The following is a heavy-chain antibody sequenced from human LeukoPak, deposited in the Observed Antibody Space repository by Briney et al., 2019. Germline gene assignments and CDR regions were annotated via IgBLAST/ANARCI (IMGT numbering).Heavy chain of an antibody. CDR3: ARIRPRAAADY. CDR2: IYSGGST. V-gene: IGHV3-53*01. Sequence: GGSLRLSCAASGFTDSSNYMSWVRQAPGKGLEWVSVIYSGGSTYYADSVKGRFTIYRDNSKNTLYLQMNSLRAEDTAVYYCARIRPRAAADYWGQGTLVTVSS. CDR1: GFTDSSNY. D-gene: IGHD6-13*01. J-gene: IGHJ4*02.